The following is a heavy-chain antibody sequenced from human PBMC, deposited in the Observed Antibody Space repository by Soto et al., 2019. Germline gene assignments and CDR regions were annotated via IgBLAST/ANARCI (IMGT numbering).Heavy chain of an antibody. J-gene: IGHJ3*02. CDR1: GYNFISYG. V-gene: IGHV1-18*01. Sequence: GASVKVSCKASGYNFISYGITWVRQAPGQGLEWIGWISGYNGNTNYEQRLQGRVTMTTDTSTNTAYMELSRLRSDDTAVYYCARDPRSGLSAFDIWGQGTMVTVSS. CDR2: ISGYNGNT. CDR3: ARDPRSGLSAFDI.